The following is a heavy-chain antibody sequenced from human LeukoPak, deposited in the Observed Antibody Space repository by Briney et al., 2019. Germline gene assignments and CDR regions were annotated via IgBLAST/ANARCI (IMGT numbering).Heavy chain of an antibody. D-gene: IGHD6-19*01. J-gene: IGHJ4*02. Sequence: GGSLRLSCAASGFTFSSYAMSWVRQAPGKGLEWVSAISGSGGSTYYADSVKGRFTISRDNSKNTLYLQMNSLRAEDTAVYYCAKAKGYSSGSATFDYWGQGTLVPGSS. CDR3: AKAKGYSSGSATFDY. V-gene: IGHV3-23*01. CDR2: ISGSGGST. CDR1: GFTFSSYA.